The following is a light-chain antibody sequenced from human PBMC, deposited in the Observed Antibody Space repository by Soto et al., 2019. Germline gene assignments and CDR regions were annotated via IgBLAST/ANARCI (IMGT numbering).Light chain of an antibody. CDR2: EAS. V-gene: IGKV1-5*01. CDR3: QQSNSKSWT. CDR1: QGISRW. Sequence: DIQMTQSPSTLSASVGDRVTITCRASQGISRWLAWYQQKPGRAPKLLIYEASILESGVPSRISGSGSGTEFTLTISSLQPSDFATYYCQQSNSKSWTFGQGTRVEIK. J-gene: IGKJ1*01.